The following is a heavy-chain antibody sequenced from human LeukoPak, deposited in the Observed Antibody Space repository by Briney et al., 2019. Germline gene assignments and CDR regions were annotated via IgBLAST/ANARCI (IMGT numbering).Heavy chain of an antibody. CDR3: ARDTLYCSGGSCPNWFDP. CDR1: GFTFDDYG. J-gene: IGHJ5*02. D-gene: IGHD2-15*01. V-gene: IGHV3-20*04. CDR2: INWNGGST. Sequence: GGSLRLSCAASGFTFDDYGMSWVRQAPGKGLEWVSGINWNGGSTGYADSVKGRFTISRDNAKNSLYLQMNSLRAEDTALYYCARDTLYCSGGSCPNWFDPWGQGTLVTVSS.